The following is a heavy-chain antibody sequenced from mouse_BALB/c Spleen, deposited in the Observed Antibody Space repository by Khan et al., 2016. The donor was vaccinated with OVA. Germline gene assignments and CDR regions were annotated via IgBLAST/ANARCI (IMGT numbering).Heavy chain of an antibody. CDR2: ISYSGNT. Sequence: EVQLQESGPSLVKPSQTLSLTCSVTGDSITSGYWNWIRKFPGHKLEYMGYISYSGNTYYNPSLKSRISITRDTSKTQYYLQLNAVTTEDTATFYGACERRGFTYWGQGTLVTVSA. V-gene: IGHV3-8*02. CDR1: GDSITSGY. CDR3: ACERRGFTY. D-gene: IGHD2-12*01. J-gene: IGHJ3*01.